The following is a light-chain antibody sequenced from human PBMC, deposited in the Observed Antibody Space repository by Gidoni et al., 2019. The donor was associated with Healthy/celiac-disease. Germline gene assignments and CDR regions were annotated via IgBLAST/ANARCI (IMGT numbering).Light chain of an antibody. CDR3: QQYGSSPET. V-gene: IGKV3-20*01. CDR2: GAS. J-gene: IGKJ1*01. Sequence: ELVLTQSPGTLSLSPGERATLYCRSSQSVSSSYLSWYQQKPGQAPRLLIYGASSRATGIPDRFSGSGSGTVFTLTISRLEPEDFAVYYCQQYGSSPETFGQGTKVEIK. CDR1: QSVSSSY.